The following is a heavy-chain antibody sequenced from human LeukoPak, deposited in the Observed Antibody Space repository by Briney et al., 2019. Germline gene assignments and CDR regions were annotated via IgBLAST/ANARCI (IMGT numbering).Heavy chain of an antibody. Sequence: GGSLRLSCAASGFTFSNYGMHWVRQAPGKGLEWVALLWYDGANKNYADSVKGRFTISRDNSKNTLYLQMNSLRAEDTAVYYCAKVLRGKAGLSRPGSSWYYFDYWGQGTLVTVSS. D-gene: IGHD6-13*01. J-gene: IGHJ4*02. CDR2: LWYDGANK. CDR3: AKVLRGKAGLSRPGSSWYYFDY. CDR1: GFTFSNYG. V-gene: IGHV3-33*06.